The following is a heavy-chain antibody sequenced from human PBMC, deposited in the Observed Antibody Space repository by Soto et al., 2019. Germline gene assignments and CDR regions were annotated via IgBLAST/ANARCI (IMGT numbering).Heavy chain of an antibody. CDR3: AKATRGQCIGAHCYAFDF. Sequence: EVQLLESGGGLVQPGGSLRLSCPASGFTFTNYAMNWVRHSPGKGLEWVASVIGTGIDTYHAASVKGRFTISRDNSRNTMYLEMNRLRAEDTAMYHCAKATRGQCIGAHCYAFDFWGQGILVTVS. CDR2: VIGTGIDT. J-gene: IGHJ4*02. V-gene: IGHV3-23*01. CDR1: GFTFTNYA. D-gene: IGHD2-15*01.